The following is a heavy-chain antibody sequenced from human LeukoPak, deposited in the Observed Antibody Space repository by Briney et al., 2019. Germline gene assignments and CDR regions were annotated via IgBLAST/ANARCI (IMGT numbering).Heavy chain of an antibody. V-gene: IGHV4-59*01. CDR3: ASGELYSSGTNFDY. J-gene: IGHJ4*02. CDR1: GGLISMYY. D-gene: IGHD6-19*01. CDR2: VYYSGST. Sequence: SESLSLTCTVSGGLISMYYCSWIRQPAGKGLEWIGYVYYSGSTNYNPSLESRVTISVDTSKNQFPLNLSSATAAATAVYSCASGELYSSGTNFDYWGQGTLVTVSS.